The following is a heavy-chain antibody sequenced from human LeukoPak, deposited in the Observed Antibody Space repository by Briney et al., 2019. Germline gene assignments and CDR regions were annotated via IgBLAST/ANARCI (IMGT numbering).Heavy chain of an antibody. CDR3: AKWMGRDS. D-gene: IGHD6-19*01. J-gene: IGHJ4*02. CDR1: GFSFRTHW. Sequence: GGSLRLSCAASGFSFRTHWMSWVRQAPGNGLEWVANINQDGRKKFYVDSVEGRFTISRDDAKTSLFLQMNSLRVEDTAVYYCAKWMGRDSWGQGTLVTVSS. V-gene: IGHV3-7*01. CDR2: INQDGRKK.